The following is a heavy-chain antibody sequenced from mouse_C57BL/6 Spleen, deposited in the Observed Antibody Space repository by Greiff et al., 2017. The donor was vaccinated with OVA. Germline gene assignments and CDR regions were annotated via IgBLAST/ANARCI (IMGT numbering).Heavy chain of an antibody. V-gene: IGHV1-80*01. D-gene: IGHD1-1*01. CDR3: ARGGYYYGSSYIYFDY. J-gene: IGHJ2*01. Sequence: QVQLKQSGAELVKPGASVKISCKASGYAFSSYWMNWVKQRPGKGLEWIGQIYPGDGDTNYNGKFKGKATLTADKSSSTAYMQLSSLTSEDSAVYVCARGGYYYGSSYIYFDYWGQGTTLTVSS. CDR1: GYAFSSYW. CDR2: IYPGDGDT.